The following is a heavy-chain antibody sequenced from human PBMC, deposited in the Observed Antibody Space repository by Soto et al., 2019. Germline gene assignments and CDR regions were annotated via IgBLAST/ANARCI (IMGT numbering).Heavy chain of an antibody. J-gene: IGHJ4*02. CDR3: ANYPTTVTSDY. CDR1: GGSVSSGSYY. Sequence: QVQLQESGPGLVKPSETLSLTCTVSGGSVSSGSYYWSWIRQPPGKGLEWIGYIYYSGSTTCNPSRRHRAPTPADTSKNQLPRTLSPVTAADTAVYYCANYPTTVTSDYWGQGTLVTVSS. CDR2: IYYSGST. V-gene: IGHV4-61*01. D-gene: IGHD4-17*01.